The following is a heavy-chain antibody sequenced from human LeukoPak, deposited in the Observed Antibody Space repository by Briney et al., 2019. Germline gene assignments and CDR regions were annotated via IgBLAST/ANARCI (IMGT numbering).Heavy chain of an antibody. CDR3: AKANRIAARHPQYFQH. D-gene: IGHD6-6*01. Sequence: QPGGSLRLSCSASGFTFSSYAMSWVRQAPGKGLAWVSAISGSGCSTYYADSVKGRFTISRDNTRNTLYLQMNSLRAEDTAVYYCAKANRIAARHPQYFQHWGQGTLVTVSS. CDR2: ISGSGCST. CDR1: GFTFSSYA. J-gene: IGHJ1*01. V-gene: IGHV3-23*01.